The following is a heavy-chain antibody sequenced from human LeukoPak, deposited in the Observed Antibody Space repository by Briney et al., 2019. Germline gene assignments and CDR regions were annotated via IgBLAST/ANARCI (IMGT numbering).Heavy chain of an antibody. J-gene: IGHJ3*02. D-gene: IGHD3-3*01. CDR3: AKDQGAVLRFLEWPPGAFDI. Sequence: GGSLRLSCAASGFTLSSYAMSWVRQAPGKGLEWVSAISGSGGSTYYADSVKGRFTISRDNSKNTLYLQMNSLRAEDTAVYYCAKDQGAVLRFLEWPPGAFDIWGQGTMVTVSS. CDR2: ISGSGGST. V-gene: IGHV3-23*01. CDR1: GFTLSSYA.